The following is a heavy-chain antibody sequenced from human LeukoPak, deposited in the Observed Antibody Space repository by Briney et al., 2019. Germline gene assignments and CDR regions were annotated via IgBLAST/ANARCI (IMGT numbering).Heavy chain of an antibody. CDR3: ARIYYYYYMDV. Sequence: ASVKVSCKASGGTFSSYAISWVRQAPGQGLEWMGGIIPIFGTANYAQKFQGRVTITADKSTSTAYMELSSLRSEDTAVYYCARIYYYYYMDVWGKGTTVAVSS. J-gene: IGHJ6*03. CDR1: GGTFSSYA. V-gene: IGHV1-69*06. CDR2: IIPIFGTA.